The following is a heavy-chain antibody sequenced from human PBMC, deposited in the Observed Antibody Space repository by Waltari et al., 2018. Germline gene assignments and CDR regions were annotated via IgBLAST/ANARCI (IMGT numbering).Heavy chain of an antibody. D-gene: IGHD3-22*01. J-gene: IGHJ4*02. Sequence: EVQLVESGGGLVQPGGSLRLSCAASGFTFSSYWMSWFRQAPGKGLEWVANIKQDGSEKYYVDSVKGRFTISRDNAKNSLYLQMNSLRAEDTAVYYCARDSANLNYYDSSGFDYWGQGTLVTVSS. CDR2: IKQDGSEK. CDR3: ARDSANLNYYDSSGFDY. CDR1: GFTFSSYW. V-gene: IGHV3-7*01.